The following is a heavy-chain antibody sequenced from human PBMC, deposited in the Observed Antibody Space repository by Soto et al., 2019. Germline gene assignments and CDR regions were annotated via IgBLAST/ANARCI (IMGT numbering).Heavy chain of an antibody. CDR2: VGRKTTNFAT. J-gene: IGHJ3*02. CDR1: GFAFSDSA. Sequence: EVKFVESGGGLVQPGESLKLSCAASGFAFSDSALHWVRQASGKGLEWVGRVGRKTTNFATTYAASVSGRFTISRDDSKNTAYLQMNSLKIEDTAVYYCASYISLFNPAFDIWGQGTVVTVSS. D-gene: IGHD6-19*01. CDR3: ASYISLFNPAFDI. V-gene: IGHV3-73*02.